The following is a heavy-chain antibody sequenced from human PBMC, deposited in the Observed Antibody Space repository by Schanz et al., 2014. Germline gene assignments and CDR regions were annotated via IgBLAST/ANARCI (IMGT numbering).Heavy chain of an antibody. D-gene: IGHD4-17*01. CDR3: AKYPHKDYGGKPQTFDI. CDR2: IWYDGNNK. J-gene: IGHJ3*02. CDR1: GFTFSSYG. Sequence: QVQLVESGGDVVQPGRSLRLSCAASGFTFSSYGMHWVRQAPGKGLEWVAVIWYDGNNKYYADSVKGRFTISRDNSKNILYLQMNSLRAEDTALYYCAKYPHKDYGGKPQTFDIWGQGTMVTVSS. V-gene: IGHV3-33*06.